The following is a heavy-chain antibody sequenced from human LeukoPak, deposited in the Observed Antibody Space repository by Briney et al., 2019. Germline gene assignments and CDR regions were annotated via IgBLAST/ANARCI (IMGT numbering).Heavy chain of an antibody. CDR1: GYTFTGYY. CDR2: INPNSGGT. J-gene: IGHJ5*02. D-gene: IGHD6-19*01. V-gene: IGHV1-2*02. Sequence: ASVKVSCKASGYTFTGYYMHWVRQAPGQGLEWMGWINPNSGGTNYAQKFQGRVTMTRDTSISTAYMELSRLRSDDTAVYYCARELLLAVADLNWFDPWGQGTLVTVSS. CDR3: ARELLLAVADLNWFDP.